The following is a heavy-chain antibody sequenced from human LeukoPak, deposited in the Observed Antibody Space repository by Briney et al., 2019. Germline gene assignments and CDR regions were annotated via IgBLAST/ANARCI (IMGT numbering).Heavy chain of an antibody. CDR2: IYSDNT. J-gene: IGHJ4*02. D-gene: IGHD5-12*01. Sequence: GGSLRLSCTVSGFTVSSNSMSWVRQAPGKGLEWVSFIYSDNTHYSDSVKGRFTISRDNSKNTLYLQMNSLRAEDTAVYYCARVRQIFVATGGIDYWGQGTLVTVSS. V-gene: IGHV3-53*01. CDR1: GFTVSSNS. CDR3: ARVRQIFVATGGIDY.